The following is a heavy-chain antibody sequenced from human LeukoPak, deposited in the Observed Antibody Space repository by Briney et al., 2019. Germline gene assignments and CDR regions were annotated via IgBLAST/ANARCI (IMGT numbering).Heavy chain of an antibody. CDR3: ARRVGYCSSTSCYKEDY. J-gene: IGHJ4*02. Sequence: ASVKVSCKASGYTFTGYYMHWVRQAPGQGLEWMGWSNPNSGGTNYAQKFQGRVTMTRDTSISTAYMELSRLRSDDTAVYYCARRVGYCSSTSCYKEDYWGQGTLVTVSS. D-gene: IGHD2-2*02. CDR1: GYTFTGYY. V-gene: IGHV1-2*02. CDR2: SNPNSGGT.